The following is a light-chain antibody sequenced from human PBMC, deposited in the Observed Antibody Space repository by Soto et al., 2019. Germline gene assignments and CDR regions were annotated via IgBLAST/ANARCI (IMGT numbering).Light chain of an antibody. CDR2: GAS. CDR3: QHYNSYSEA. V-gene: IGKV3-15*01. CDR1: QSVSSN. J-gene: IGKJ1*01. Sequence: EIVMTQSPATLSVSPGEGATVSCRASQSVSSNLAWYQQKPGQAPRLLIYGASTRATGIPARFSGSGSGTEFTLTISSLQSDDFATYYCQHYNSYSEAFGQGTKVELK.